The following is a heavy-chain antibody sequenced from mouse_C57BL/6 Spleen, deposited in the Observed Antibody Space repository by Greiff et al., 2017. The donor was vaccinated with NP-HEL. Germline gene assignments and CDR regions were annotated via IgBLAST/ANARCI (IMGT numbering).Heavy chain of an antibody. J-gene: IGHJ3*01. D-gene: IGHD2-4*01. CDR2: ISYDGSN. CDR3: ARDEDDYDEAWFAY. CDR1: GYSITSGYY. Sequence: EVQLQESGPGLVKPSQSLSLTCSVTGYSITSGYYWNWIRQFPGNKLEWMGYISYDGSNNYNPSLKNRISITRDTSKNQFFLKLNSVTTEDTATYYCARDEDDYDEAWFAYWGQGTLVTVSA. V-gene: IGHV3-6*01.